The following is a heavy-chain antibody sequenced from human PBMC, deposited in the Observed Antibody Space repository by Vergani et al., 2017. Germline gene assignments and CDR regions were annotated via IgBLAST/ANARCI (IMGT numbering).Heavy chain of an antibody. Sequence: EVQLVESGGGLVKPGGSLRLSCAASGFTFSSYSMNWVRRAPGKGLEWVSGISWNSGSIGYADSVKGRFTISRDNAKNSLYLQMNSLRAEDTALYYCAKDGHWGQGTLVTVSS. J-gene: IGHJ4*02. CDR3: AKDGH. CDR1: GFTFSSYS. V-gene: IGHV3-9*01. CDR2: ISWNSGSI.